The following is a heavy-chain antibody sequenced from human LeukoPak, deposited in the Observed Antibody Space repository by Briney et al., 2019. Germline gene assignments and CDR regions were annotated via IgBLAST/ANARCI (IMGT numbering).Heavy chain of an antibody. CDR2: ISSSSSTI. Sequence: PGGSLRLSCAASGFTFSSYSMNWVRQAPGKGLEWVSYISSSSSTIYYADSVKGRFTIPRDNAKNSLYLQMNSLRAEDTAVYYFARDYLSGADVWGKGTTVTVSS. CDR3: ARDYLSGADV. J-gene: IGHJ6*04. V-gene: IGHV3-48*01. CDR1: GFTFSSYS. D-gene: IGHD6-19*01.